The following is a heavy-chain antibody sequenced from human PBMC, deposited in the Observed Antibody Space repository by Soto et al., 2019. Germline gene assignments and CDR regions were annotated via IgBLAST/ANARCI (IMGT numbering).Heavy chain of an antibody. Sequence: QVQLQESGPGLVKPSETLSLTCTVSGGSISNFYWSWIRQPPGNGLEWIGYIYYSGSTNYNPSLKSRVTISVDTYKNQCSLKLSSVTAADTAVYFCARRYGGNLDYWGQGTLVTVSS. J-gene: IGHJ4*02. CDR1: GGSISNFY. D-gene: IGHD1-26*01. V-gene: IGHV4-59*08. CDR3: ARRYGGNLDY. CDR2: IYYSGST.